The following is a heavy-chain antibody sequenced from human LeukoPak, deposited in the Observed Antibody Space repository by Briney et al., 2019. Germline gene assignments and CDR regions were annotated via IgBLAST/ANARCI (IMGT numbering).Heavy chain of an antibody. V-gene: IGHV4-39*01. D-gene: IGHD6-19*01. Sequence: SETLPLTCTVSGGSISSTSYYWGGIRQPPGKGVEWIGNIYYSGSTYYSPSLNSRLTMSVDTSRNHFSLKLSSVTAADTAVYYCARHSYSSGWHAHFDYWGQGTVVAVSS. CDR2: IYYSGST. CDR1: GGSISSTSYY. CDR3: ARHSYSSGWHAHFDY. J-gene: IGHJ4*02.